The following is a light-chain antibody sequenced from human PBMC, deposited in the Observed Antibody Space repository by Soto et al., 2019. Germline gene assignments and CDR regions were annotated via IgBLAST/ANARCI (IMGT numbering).Light chain of an antibody. CDR3: QQYSNWPPEYT. V-gene: IGKV3-15*01. J-gene: IGKJ2*01. CDR2: GAS. Sequence: EIVMTQSPATLSVSSGERATLSCRASRNVYTNLAWYQQRPGQAPRLLIYGASTRATEIPGRFSGSGSGTEFTLTISGLQAEDVAVYYCQQYSNWPPEYTFGQGTKLEI. CDR1: RNVYTN.